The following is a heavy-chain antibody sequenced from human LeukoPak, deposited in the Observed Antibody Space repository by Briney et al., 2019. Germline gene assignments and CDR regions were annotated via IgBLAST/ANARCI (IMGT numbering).Heavy chain of an antibody. Sequence: ASVKVSCKASGYTFTGYYMHWVRQAPGQGLEWMGWINPNSGGTNYAQKFQGWVTMTRDTSISTAYMELSRLRSDDTAVYYCARRRYDSSGHPDVFQHWGQGTLVTVSS. CDR1: GYTFTGYY. D-gene: IGHD3-22*01. J-gene: IGHJ1*01. V-gene: IGHV1-2*04. CDR2: INPNSGGT. CDR3: ARRRYDSSGHPDVFQH.